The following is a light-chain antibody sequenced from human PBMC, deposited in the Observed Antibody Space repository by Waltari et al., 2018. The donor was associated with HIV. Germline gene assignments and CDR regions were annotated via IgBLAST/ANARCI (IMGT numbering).Light chain of an antibody. CDR1: SSNIGSNY. V-gene: IGLV1-47*01. J-gene: IGLJ3*02. CDR3: ATWDDSLSGLWV. Sequence: QSVLTQPPSASGTPGQRVTISCSGSSSNIGSNYVYWYQQLPGTAPKLPSYRNNQRPAGVPARFSGAKSGTSASRAISGLRSEDEADYYCATWDDSLSGLWVFGGGTKLTVL. CDR2: RNN.